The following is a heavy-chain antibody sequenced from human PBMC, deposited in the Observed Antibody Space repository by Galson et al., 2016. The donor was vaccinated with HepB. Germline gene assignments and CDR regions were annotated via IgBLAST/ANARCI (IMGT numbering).Heavy chain of an antibody. CDR3: AKNGHITPLQRGTWFEP. Sequence: SLRLSCAASGFTFRGYAMSWVRRAPGKGLEWVSNISGSGGTTHYGDSVKGRFTISRDNSKNTVYLQMSSLRAEDTAVYNCAKNGHITPLQRGTWFEPWGQGTVVTVSS. D-gene: IGHD3-3*01. V-gene: IGHV3-23*01. CDR2: ISGSGGTT. CDR1: GFTFRGYA. J-gene: IGHJ5*02.